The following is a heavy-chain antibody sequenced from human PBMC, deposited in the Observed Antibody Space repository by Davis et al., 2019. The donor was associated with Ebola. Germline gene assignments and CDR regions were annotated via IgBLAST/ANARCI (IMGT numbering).Heavy chain of an antibody. D-gene: IGHD6-19*01. V-gene: IGHV4-59*01. CDR1: DGSISSYQ. Sequence: PSETLSLTCTVSDGSISSYQWSWVRQPPGKGLEWIGYVSSSGSSNYNPSLMSRLTISVDTSKNQFSLKLSSVTAADTAVYYCARDLAVAGTGDWFDPWGQGTLVTVSS. CDR3: ARDLAVAGTGDWFDP. J-gene: IGHJ5*02. CDR2: VSSSGSS.